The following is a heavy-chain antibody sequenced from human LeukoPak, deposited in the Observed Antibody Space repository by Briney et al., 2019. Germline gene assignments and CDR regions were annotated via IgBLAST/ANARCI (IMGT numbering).Heavy chain of an antibody. Sequence: GGSLRLSCAASEFMFSNYWMSWVRQAPGKGPEWVASINKDGSEKYYADSVKGRFTVSRDNAKNSLFLQMNNLRVEDTAIYYCATYDNWVAGDVWGQGTTVSVSS. V-gene: IGHV3-7*01. J-gene: IGHJ6*02. CDR1: EFMFSNYW. CDR2: INKDGSEK. D-gene: IGHD1-1*01. CDR3: ATYDNWVAGDV.